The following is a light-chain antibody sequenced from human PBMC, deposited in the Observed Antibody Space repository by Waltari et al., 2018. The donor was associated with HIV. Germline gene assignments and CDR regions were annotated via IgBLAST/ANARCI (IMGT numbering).Light chain of an antibody. CDR3: VLYMGSGISV. CDR1: PGPGWHTYY. J-gene: IGLJ2*01. CDR2: NTN. V-gene: IGLV8-61*01. Sequence: VTQERLFSVPAGAPYTRTWGLRPGPGWHTYYAGWYQHTPGQAPRTLIYNTNTRSSGVPDRFSGSILGNKAALNITGAQADDECDYYCVLYMGSGISVFGGGTKLTVL.